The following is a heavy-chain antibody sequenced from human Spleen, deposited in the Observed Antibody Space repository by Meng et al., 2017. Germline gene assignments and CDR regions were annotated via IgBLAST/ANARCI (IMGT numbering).Heavy chain of an antibody. CDR1: GFTFSSYG. CDR2: IWYDGSNK. CDR3: AANY. J-gene: IGHJ4*02. Sequence: GESLKISCAASGFTFSSYGMHWVRQAPGKGLEWVAVIWYDGSNKYYADSVKGRFTVSRDNAKNSLFLQMNRLRADDTAVYYCAANYWGQGTLVTVSS. V-gene: IGHV3-33*03.